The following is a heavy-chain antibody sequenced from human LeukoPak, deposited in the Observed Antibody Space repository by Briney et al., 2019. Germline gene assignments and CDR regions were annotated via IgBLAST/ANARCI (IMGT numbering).Heavy chain of an antibody. CDR2: ISAYNGNT. J-gene: IGHJ4*02. V-gene: IGHV1-18*01. CDR1: GYTFTSYG. CDR3: AVETGTTVDY. Sequence: ASVKVSCKASGYTFTSYGISWVRQAPGQGLEWVEWISAYNGNTNYAQKLQGRVTITTDTSTSTAYMELRSLRSDDTAVYYCAVETGTTVDYWGQGTLVTVST. D-gene: IGHD1-7*01.